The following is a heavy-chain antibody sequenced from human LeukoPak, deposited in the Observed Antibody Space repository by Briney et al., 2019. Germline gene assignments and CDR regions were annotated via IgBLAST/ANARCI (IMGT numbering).Heavy chain of an antibody. J-gene: IGHJ4*02. CDR1: GFTFSSYW. Sequence: PGGSLRLSCAASGFTFSSYWMHWVRHAPGKGLVWVSRINSDGSSTSYADSVKGRFTISRDNAKNTLYLQMNSLRAEDTAVYYCARDDGYEGIDYWGQGTLVTASS. V-gene: IGHV3-74*01. CDR3: ARDDGYEGIDY. CDR2: INSDGSST. D-gene: IGHD5-12*01.